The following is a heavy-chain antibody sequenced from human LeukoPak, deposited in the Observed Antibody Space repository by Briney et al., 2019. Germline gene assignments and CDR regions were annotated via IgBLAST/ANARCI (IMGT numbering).Heavy chain of an antibody. J-gene: IGHJ4*02. Sequence: PSETLSLTCAVYGGSFSGYYWSWIRQPPGKGLEWIGEINHSGSTNYNPSLKSRVTISVDPSKTQFSLKLSSVTAADTAVYYCAREHYYDSSGYGSDYWGQGTLVTVSS. D-gene: IGHD3-22*01. CDR2: INHSGST. V-gene: IGHV4-34*01. CDR1: GGSFSGYY. CDR3: AREHYYDSSGYGSDY.